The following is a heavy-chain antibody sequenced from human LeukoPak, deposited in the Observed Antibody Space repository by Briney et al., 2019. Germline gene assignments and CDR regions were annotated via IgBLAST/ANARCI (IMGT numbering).Heavy chain of an antibody. V-gene: IGHV3-23*01. CDR3: AKGSSGYFADL. J-gene: IGHJ5*02. CDR2: ISNDGGGT. CDR1: GFIFNDYG. Sequence: GGSLRLSCAASGFIFNDYGLIWVRQAPGKGLEWVSAISNDGGGTNYADFVRGRFTISRDNSKNTLFLQMNSLRAEDTALYYCAKGSSGYFADLWGQGTLVTVSS. D-gene: IGHD3-22*01.